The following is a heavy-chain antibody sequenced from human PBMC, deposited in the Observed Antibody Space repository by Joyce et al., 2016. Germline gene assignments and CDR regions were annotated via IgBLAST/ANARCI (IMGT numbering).Heavy chain of an antibody. D-gene: IGHD3-22*01. J-gene: IGHJ4*02. CDR2: INPNRGVP. V-gene: IGHV1-2*06. CDR3: ARLAAPASAVITLYYFDY. Sequence: QVQLVQSGAEVKKPGASVKVSCKASGYTFTGYYIHWVRQAPGQGLEWMGRINPNRGVPNYAQKFKGRVTMTRDTSISTAYMERSRLRSDDTAVYYCARLAAPASAVITLYYFDYWGQGTLVTVSS. CDR1: GYTFTGYY.